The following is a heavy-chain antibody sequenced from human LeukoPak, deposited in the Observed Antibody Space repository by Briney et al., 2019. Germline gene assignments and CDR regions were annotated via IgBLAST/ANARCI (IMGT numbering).Heavy chain of an antibody. D-gene: IGHD2-8*02. CDR1: GGSIRSSPYY. J-gene: IGHJ5*02. V-gene: IGHV4-39*01. CDR2: IYYSGNT. CDR3: ARQGYCTGGNCYERVWFDP. Sequence: PSEPLSLTCSVSGGSIRSSPYYWGWIRQPPGKGLEWIGSIYYSGNTYQNPSLKSRVTISVDTPKNQFSLNLSSVTAADTAVYYCARQGYCTGGNCYERVWFDPWGQGALVTVAS.